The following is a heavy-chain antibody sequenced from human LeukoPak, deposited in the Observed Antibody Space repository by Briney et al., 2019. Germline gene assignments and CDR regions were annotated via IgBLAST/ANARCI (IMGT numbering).Heavy chain of an antibody. CDR2: INPSGGST. Sequence: ASVKVSCKASGYTFTSYYMHWVRQAPGQGLEWMGIINPSGGSTSYAQKFQGRVTMTRDTSTSTVYMELSSLRSDDTAVYYCARDHGRYCSSTSCYTEGYFQHWGQGTLVTVSS. J-gene: IGHJ1*01. D-gene: IGHD2-2*02. V-gene: IGHV1-46*01. CDR3: ARDHGRYCSSTSCYTEGYFQH. CDR1: GYTFTSYY.